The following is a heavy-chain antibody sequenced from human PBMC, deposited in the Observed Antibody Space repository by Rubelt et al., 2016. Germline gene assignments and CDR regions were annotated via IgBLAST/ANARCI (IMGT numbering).Heavy chain of an antibody. V-gene: IGHV1-18*01. D-gene: IGHD3-22*01. J-gene: IGHJ4*02. Sequence: QVHLVQSAIEVKKPGASVKISCKTSGYTFTTYGIIWVRRAPGQGLEWMGWINTYNDKTNYPQKFQGRVSMTTASSTNTAYMELRSLRSDDTAVYYCARGYFDSTGDFDYWGQGTLVTVSS. CDR1: GYTFTTYG. CDR3: ARGYFDSTGDFDY. CDR2: INTYNDKT.